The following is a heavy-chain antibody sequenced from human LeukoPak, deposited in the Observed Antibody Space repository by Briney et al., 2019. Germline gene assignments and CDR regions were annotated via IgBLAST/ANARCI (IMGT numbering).Heavy chain of an antibody. V-gene: IGHV1-8*01. CDR3: ARTVGSAASYYYGMDV. J-gene: IGHJ6*02. CDR2: MNPNSGNT. Sequence: ASLKVSSKASGYTFTSYDINWGRQATGQGLEWIGWMNPNSGNTGYAQKFQGRVTMTRNTSISTAYMELSSLRSEDTAVYYCARTVGSAASYYYGMDVWGQGTTVTVSS. D-gene: IGHD1-26*01. CDR1: GYTFTSYD.